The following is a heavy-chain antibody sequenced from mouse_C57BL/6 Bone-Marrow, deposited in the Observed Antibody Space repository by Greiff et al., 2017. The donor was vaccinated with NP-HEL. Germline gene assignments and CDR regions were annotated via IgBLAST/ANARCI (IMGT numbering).Heavy chain of an antibody. CDR3: RPGGYDY. CDR2: YPGSGNTY. V-gene: IGHV1-83*01. CDR1: YTFTDYYK. J-gene: IGHJ2*01. Sequence: VQLQQSGPELVKPGASVKMSCKASGYTFTDYYKHWVKQKPGKGLEWIGEIYPGSGNTYYNEKFKGKATLTADTSSSTAYMQLSSLTSEDSAVYFCARPGGYDYWGQGTTLTVSS. D-gene: IGHD2-2*01.